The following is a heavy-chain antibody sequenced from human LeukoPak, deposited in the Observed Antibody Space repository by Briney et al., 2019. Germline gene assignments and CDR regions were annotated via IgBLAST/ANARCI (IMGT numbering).Heavy chain of an antibody. CDR3: ARDTGEPNRRYNWFDP. Sequence: SETLSLTCTVSGGSISSYYWSWIRQPAGKGLEWIGRIYTSGSTNYNPSLKSRVTMSVDTSKNQFSLKLSSVTAADTAVYYCARDTGEPNRRYNWFDPWGQGTLVTVSS. D-gene: IGHD3-16*01. J-gene: IGHJ5*02. CDR2: IYTSGST. V-gene: IGHV4-4*07. CDR1: GGSISSYY.